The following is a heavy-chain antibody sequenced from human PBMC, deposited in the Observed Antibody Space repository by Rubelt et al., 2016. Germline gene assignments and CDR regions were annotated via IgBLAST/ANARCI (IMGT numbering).Heavy chain of an antibody. V-gene: IGHV4-34*01. D-gene: IGHD6-6*01. CDR1: GGSFSGYY. CDR2: INHSGST. Sequence: QVQLQQWGAGLLKPSETLSLTCAVYGGSFSGYYWSWIRQPPGKGLEWIGEINHSGSTNYNPSLRIGGTISVEPSKNHFSLKLSSGTAADTAVYYCASLQRGYSGSSPDWGQGTLVTVSS. CDR3: ASLQRGYSGSSPD. J-gene: IGHJ4*02.